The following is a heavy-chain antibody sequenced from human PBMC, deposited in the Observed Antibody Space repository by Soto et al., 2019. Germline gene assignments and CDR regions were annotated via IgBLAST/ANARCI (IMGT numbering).Heavy chain of an antibody. CDR2: INHSGST. CDR1: GGSFSGYY. CDR3: ARGGVWYYSWYNWFDP. J-gene: IGHJ5*02. Sequence: QVQLQQWGAGLLKPSETLSLTCAVYGGSFSGYYWSWIRQPPGKGLEWIGEINHSGSTNYNPSLKSRYTISVDTSKNQFSLKLSSVTAADTAVYYCARGGVWYYSWYNWFDPWGQGTLVTVSS. V-gene: IGHV4-34*01. D-gene: IGHD6-19*01.